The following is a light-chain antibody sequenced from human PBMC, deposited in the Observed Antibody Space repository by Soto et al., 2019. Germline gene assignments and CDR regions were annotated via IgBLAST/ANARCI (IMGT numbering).Light chain of an antibody. J-gene: IGKJ1*01. CDR1: QSVSSNY. Sequence: ILLTQSPATLSLSPGERATLSCRASQSVSSNYLAWYKQKPGQAPRLLSYDASSRATGIPDRFSGSGSGTDFTLTISRLEPEDFEVYYCQQYGSSSWTFGQGTKVDIK. CDR3: QQYGSSSWT. V-gene: IGKV3-20*01. CDR2: DAS.